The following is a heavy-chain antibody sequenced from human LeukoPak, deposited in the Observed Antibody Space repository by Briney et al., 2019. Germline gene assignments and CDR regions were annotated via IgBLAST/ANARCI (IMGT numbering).Heavy chain of an antibody. V-gene: IGHV3-30*02. Sequence: GGSLRLSCAASGFTFSSYGMHWVRQAPGKGLEWVAFIRYDGGDKYYADSVKGRLTISRDNSKNTVFLQMSSLRTEDTAVYYCAKVSTSSWGYFDYWGQGILVTVSS. CDR2: IRYDGGDK. J-gene: IGHJ4*02. D-gene: IGHD6-13*01. CDR1: GFTFSSYG. CDR3: AKVSTSSWGYFDY.